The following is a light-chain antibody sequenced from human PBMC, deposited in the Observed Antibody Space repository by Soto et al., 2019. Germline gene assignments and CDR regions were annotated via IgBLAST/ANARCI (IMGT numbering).Light chain of an antibody. CDR1: SSNIASNT. CDR3: AAWDDSLNGPL. J-gene: IGLJ2*01. CDR2: NNN. V-gene: IGLV1-44*01. Sequence: QSVLTQPPSASGTPGQRVTISCSGSSSNIASNTVNWYQQLPGTAPTLLIYNNNHRPSGVLDRFSGSKSGTSASLAISGLQSEDEADYYCAAWDDSLNGPLFGGGTKLTVL.